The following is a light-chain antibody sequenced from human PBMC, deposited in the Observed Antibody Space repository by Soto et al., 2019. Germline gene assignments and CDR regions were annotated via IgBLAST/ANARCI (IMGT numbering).Light chain of an antibody. J-gene: IGLJ1*01. CDR3: SSYTSGNPSYV. CDR2: AVT. Sequence: TQPSSPSAPSGHSVTISCTATRSPLGASEYVYWYQQYTCKAPKPMLYAVTIRPSGLSHRLAGSNPGNTASLTVSGLQAEDEADYYSSSYTSGNPSYVFGTGTKV. V-gene: IGLV2-8*01. CDR1: RSPLGASEY.